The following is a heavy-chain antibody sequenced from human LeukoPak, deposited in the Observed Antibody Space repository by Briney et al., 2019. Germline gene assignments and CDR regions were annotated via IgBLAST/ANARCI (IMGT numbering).Heavy chain of an antibody. CDR3: ARGRSVNYFGRDY. CDR2: INPYTGGT. J-gene: IGHJ4*02. V-gene: IGHV1-2*02. Sequence: ASVKVSCKASGYTFTDNYMHWVRQAPGQGLEWMGWINPYTGGTNFAQIFQGRVTMTRDTSIGTAYMELSRLTSDDTAMYYCARGRSVNYFGRDYWGQGTLVTVSS. D-gene: IGHD3-10*01. CDR1: GYTFTDNY.